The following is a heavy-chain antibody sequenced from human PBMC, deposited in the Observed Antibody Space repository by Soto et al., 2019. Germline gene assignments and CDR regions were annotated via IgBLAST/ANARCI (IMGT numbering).Heavy chain of an antibody. CDR2: IYHSGST. D-gene: IGHD1-26*01. CDR1: GAPIRSGGYL. CDR3: ARAEAVGATALDY. J-gene: IGHJ4*01. V-gene: IGHV4-30-2*01. Sequence: PSEPLSLAFDVSGAPIRSGGYLWSWIRQPPGKGLEWIGYIYHSGSTYYNPSLKSRVTISVDRSKNQFSLKLSSVTAAYTAVSSCARAEAVGATALDYWG.